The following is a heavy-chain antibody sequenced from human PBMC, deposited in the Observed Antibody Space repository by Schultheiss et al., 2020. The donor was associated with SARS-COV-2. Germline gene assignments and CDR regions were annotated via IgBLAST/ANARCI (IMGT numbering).Heavy chain of an antibody. J-gene: IGHJ4*02. V-gene: IGHV3-30*03. CDR3: ARDLGIAAAGTA. CDR1: GFTFSSYG. CDR2: ISYDGSNK. D-gene: IGHD6-13*01. Sequence: GGSLRLSCAASGFTFSSYGMHWVRQAPGKGLEWVAVISYDGSNKYYADSVKGRFTISRDNSKNTLYLQMNSLRAEDTAVYYCARDLGIAAAGTAWGQGTLVTVSS.